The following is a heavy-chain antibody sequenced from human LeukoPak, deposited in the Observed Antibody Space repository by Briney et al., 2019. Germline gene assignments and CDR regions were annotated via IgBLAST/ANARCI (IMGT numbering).Heavy chain of an antibody. V-gene: IGHV1-46*01. Sequence: ASVKVSCKASGYTFTSYYMHWVRQAPGQGLEWMGIINPSGGSTSYAQKFQGRVTMTRDTSTSTVYMELSSLRSEDTAVYYCARAYCSGGSCSISNWFDPWGQGTLVTVSS. J-gene: IGHJ5*02. CDR1: GYTFTSYY. D-gene: IGHD2-15*01. CDR3: ARAYCSGGSCSISNWFDP. CDR2: INPSGGST.